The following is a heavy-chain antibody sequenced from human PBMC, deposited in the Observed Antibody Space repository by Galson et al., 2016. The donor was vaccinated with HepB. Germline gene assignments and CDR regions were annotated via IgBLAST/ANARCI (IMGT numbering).Heavy chain of an antibody. Sequence: SLRLSCAASGFTFSDFSMNWVRQAPGKGLEWVSSISSGSRDIYYADSVKGRFTIPRDNAKNSLYLQMNSLRAVDQAVYYCARGRSNYDFWSGYMPDYYFDYWGQGTLVTVSS. J-gene: IGHJ4*02. CDR3: ARGRSNYDFWSGYMPDYYFDY. CDR1: GFTFSDFS. CDR2: ISSGSRDI. D-gene: IGHD3-3*01. V-gene: IGHV3-21*01.